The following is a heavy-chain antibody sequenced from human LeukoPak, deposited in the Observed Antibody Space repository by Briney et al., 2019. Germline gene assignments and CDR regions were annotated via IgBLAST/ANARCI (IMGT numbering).Heavy chain of an antibody. D-gene: IGHD3-10*01. J-gene: IGHJ5*02. CDR1: GGSISSSSYY. CDR2: IYYSGST. V-gene: IGHV4-39*01. CDR3: ARHLWFGEFLNWFDP. Sequence: SETLSLTCTVSGGSISSSSYYWGWIRQPPGKGLEWIGSIYYSGSTYYNPSLKSRVTISVDTSKNQFSLKLSSVTAADTAVYYCARHLWFGEFLNWFDPWGQGTLVTVSS.